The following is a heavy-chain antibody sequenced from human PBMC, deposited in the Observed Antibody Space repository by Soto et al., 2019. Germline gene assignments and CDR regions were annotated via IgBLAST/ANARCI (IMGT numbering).Heavy chain of an antibody. CDR3: ARRGGVVAADS. V-gene: IGHV4-31*03. J-gene: IGHJ5*01. CDR2: IYYSGGT. Sequence: QVQLQETRPGLVTPSQTLSLTCTVSGGSISSGCYYWSWIRQHPRKGLEWIGYIYYSGGTYYNPSLTGRVTISVVTSKNQCSLKLSSVTGADTDVYYGARRGGVVAADSWGQGTLVTVSS. D-gene: IGHD3-22*01. CDR1: GGSISSGCYY.